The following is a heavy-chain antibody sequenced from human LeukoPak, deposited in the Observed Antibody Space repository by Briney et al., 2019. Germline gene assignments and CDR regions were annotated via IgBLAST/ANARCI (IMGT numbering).Heavy chain of an antibody. J-gene: IGHJ3*02. CDR2: INPSAGST. CDR1: GYIFTSYY. CDR3: ARTVNNGFDI. Sequence: GASVKVSCTASGYIFTSYYMHWVRQAPGQGLEWMGTINPSAGSTSYAQNFQGRVTMTRDTSTSTVYMELSRLRSEDTAVYYCARTVNNGFDIWGQGTMVTVSS. V-gene: IGHV1-46*01. D-gene: IGHD4-17*01.